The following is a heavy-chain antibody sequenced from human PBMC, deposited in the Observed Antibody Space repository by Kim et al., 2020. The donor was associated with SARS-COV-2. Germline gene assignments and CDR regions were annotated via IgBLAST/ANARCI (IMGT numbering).Heavy chain of an antibody. Sequence: GGSLRLSCGAPGFTLDDYAMHWVRQAPGKGLEWVSVIGGDGVRTFSADSVKGRFTISRDKIKNSLYLQMDSLRTEDTALYYCAKDKGTSSWYGAFDMWGQGTMVTVSS. D-gene: IGHD6-13*01. J-gene: IGHJ3*02. CDR2: IGGDGVRT. CDR3: AKDKGTSSWYGAFDM. CDR1: GFTLDDYA. V-gene: IGHV3-43*02.